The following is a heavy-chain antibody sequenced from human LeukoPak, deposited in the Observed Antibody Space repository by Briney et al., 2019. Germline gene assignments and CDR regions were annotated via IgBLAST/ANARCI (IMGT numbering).Heavy chain of an antibody. CDR3: AIAESVTAFDI. CDR2: IYSSGSR. CDR1: DASISSYF. Sequence: PSETLSLTCSVSDASISSYFWGWIRQPPGKGLEWIGHIYSSGSRYYNPSLKSRVTVSMEPSRNQFSLKLASVTAADTGMYYCAIAESVTAFDIWGQGTMVTVSS. V-gene: IGHV4-4*09. D-gene: IGHD2-8*01. J-gene: IGHJ3*02.